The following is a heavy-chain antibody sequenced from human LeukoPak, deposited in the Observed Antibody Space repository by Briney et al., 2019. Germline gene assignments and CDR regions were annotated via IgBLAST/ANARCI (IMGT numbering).Heavy chain of an antibody. J-gene: IGHJ4*02. CDR1: GLPIADFA. Sequence: GGSLRLSCVASGLPIADFAMHWVRQAPGKGLEWVSLISGDGVSTFYADSVRGRFSISRDNSKNSLSLEMNSLRTEDTAMYYCARESGKFDYWGQGTLVAVSS. CDR3: ARESGKFDY. V-gene: IGHV3-43*02. CDR2: ISGDGVST.